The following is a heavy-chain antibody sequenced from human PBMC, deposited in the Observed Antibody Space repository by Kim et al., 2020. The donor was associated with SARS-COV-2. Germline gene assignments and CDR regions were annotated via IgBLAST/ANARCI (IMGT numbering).Heavy chain of an antibody. J-gene: IGHJ4*02. CDR3: TTVLTPWVDY. V-gene: IGHV3-15*01. D-gene: IGHD1-26*01. CDR2: TT. Sequence: TTDYAAPVKGRFTISRDDSKNTLYLQMNSLKTEDTAVYYCTTVLTPWVDYWGQGTLVTVSS.